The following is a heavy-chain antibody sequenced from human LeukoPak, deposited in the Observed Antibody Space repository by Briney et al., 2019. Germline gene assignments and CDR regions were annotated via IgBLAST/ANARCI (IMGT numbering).Heavy chain of an antibody. Sequence: PGGSLRLSCAASGFAFSTYNMHWVRQAPGKGLEWVAVISYDGRNENHAESVKGRFTISRDNSKNTLYLQMNSLRAEDTAVYYCARANPYCGGDCYSDYWGQGTLVTVSS. D-gene: IGHD2-21*02. CDR1: GFAFSTYN. V-gene: IGHV3-30*04. CDR3: ARANPYCGGDCYSDY. J-gene: IGHJ4*02. CDR2: ISYDGRNE.